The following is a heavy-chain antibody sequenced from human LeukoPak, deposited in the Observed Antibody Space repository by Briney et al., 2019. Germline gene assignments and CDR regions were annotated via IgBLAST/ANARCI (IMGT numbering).Heavy chain of an antibody. J-gene: IGHJ3*02. CDR1: GYTFTNYA. D-gene: IGHD6-13*01. CDR2: LSAYNGNT. V-gene: IGHV1-18*01. CDR3: ARGWYFAFDI. Sequence: ASVKVSCKASGYTFTNYAINWVRQAPGQGLEWMGWLSAYNGNTNYAQKVQGRVIMTTDTSTSTAYMELRSLRSDDTAVYYCARGWYFAFDIWGQGTMVTVSS.